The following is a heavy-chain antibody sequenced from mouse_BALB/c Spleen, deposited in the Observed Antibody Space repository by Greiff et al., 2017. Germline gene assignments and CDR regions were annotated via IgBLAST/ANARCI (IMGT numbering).Heavy chain of an antibody. CDR3: ARDPDDYGGYFDV. CDR1: GFSLTGYG. Sequence: VKLMESGPGLVAPSQSLSITCTVSGFSLTGYGVNWARQPPGKGLEWLGMIWGDGSTDYNSALKSRLSISKDNSKSQVFLKMNSLQTDDTARYYCARDPDDYGGYFDVWGAGTTVTVSS. CDR2: IWGDGST. V-gene: IGHV2-6-7*01. D-gene: IGHD2-4*01. J-gene: IGHJ1*01.